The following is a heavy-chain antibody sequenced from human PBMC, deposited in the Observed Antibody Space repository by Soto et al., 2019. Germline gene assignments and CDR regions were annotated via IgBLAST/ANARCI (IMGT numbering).Heavy chain of an antibody. V-gene: IGHV3-11*01. J-gene: IGHJ4*02. CDR3: ARGTNGAFFVY. CDR1: GFTFSNYY. D-gene: IGHD2-8*01. CDR2: ISSRASTI. Sequence: HVQLVESGGGLVKPGGSLRLSCAASGFTFSNYYMSWIRQAPGKGLEWVSYISSRASTIFYADSVKGRFTISRDNVKNSLYLQMNSLRAEDTAVYYCARGTNGAFFVYWGQGILVAVSS.